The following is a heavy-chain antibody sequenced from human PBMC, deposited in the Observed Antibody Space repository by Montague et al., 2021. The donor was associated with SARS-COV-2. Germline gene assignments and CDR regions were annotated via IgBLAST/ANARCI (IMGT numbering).Heavy chain of an antibody. D-gene: IGHD2-15*01. CDR1: GFSLSTSGVG. J-gene: IGHJ2*01. V-gene: IGHV2-5*02. CDR2: IYWDDDK. Sequence: PALVIPTQTPTLTCTFSGFSLSTSGVGVGWIRQPPGKALEWLALIYWDDDKRYSPSLKSRLTITKDTSKNQVVLTMTNMDPVDTATYYCAHVGMACSGGSCYPKIKDWYFDLWGRGTLVTVSS. CDR3: AHVGMACSGGSCYPKIKDWYFDL.